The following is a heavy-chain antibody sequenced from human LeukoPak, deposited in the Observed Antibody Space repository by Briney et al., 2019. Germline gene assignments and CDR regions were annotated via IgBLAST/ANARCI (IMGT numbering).Heavy chain of an antibody. V-gene: IGHV1-18*01. J-gene: IGHJ5*02. CDR3: ARAPYDFWSGNNWFDP. CDR2: ISAYNGNT. D-gene: IGHD3-3*01. CDR1: GYTFTSYG. Sequence: GASVKVSCKASGYTFTSYGISWVRQAPGQGHEWMGWISAYNGNTNYAQKLQGRVTMTTDTSTSTAYMELRSLRSDDTAVYYCARAPYDFWSGNNWFDPWGQGTLVTVSS.